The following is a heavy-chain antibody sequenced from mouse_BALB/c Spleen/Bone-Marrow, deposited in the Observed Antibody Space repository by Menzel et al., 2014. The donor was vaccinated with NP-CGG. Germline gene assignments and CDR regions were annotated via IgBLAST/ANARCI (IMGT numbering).Heavy chain of an antibody. D-gene: IGHD3-1*01. CDR3: AIYDSGTFAY. CDR1: GFTFSSYT. Sequence: EVKLVESGGGLVKPGGSLKLSCAASGFTFSSYTMSWVRQTPEKRLVWVATISSGGGNTYYPDSVKGRFTISRDNAKNNLYLQMSSLRSEDTALYYCAIYDSGTFAYWGQGTLVTGSA. CDR2: ISSGGGNT. J-gene: IGHJ3*01. V-gene: IGHV5-9*03.